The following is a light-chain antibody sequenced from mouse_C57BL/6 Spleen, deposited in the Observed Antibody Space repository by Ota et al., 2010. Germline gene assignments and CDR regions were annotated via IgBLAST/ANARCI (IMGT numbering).Light chain of an antibody. CDR2: RTS. V-gene: IGKV6-23*01. CDR3: QQGHSYPYT. Sequence: DIVMTQSHKFMSTSVGDRVSITCKASQDVGTAVAWYQQKPGQSPKLLIYRTSNLHTGVPSRFSGSGSGTGFTLTISSLQPEDIATYYCQQGHSYPYTFGGGTKLEIQ. CDR1: QDVGTA. J-gene: IGKJ2*01.